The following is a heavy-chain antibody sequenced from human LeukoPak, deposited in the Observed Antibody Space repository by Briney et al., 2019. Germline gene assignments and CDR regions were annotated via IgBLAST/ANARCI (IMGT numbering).Heavy chain of an antibody. CDR3: ARAGRLPHPQYYFDY. J-gene: IGHJ4*02. Sequence: GGSLRLSCAASGFTFNTFTMNWVRQAPGKGLELVSSISSSSSSTYYADSVKGRFTISRDNAKNSLYLHMNSLRAEDTAVYFCARAGRLPHPQYYFDYWGQGTLVTVSS. CDR2: ISSSSSST. D-gene: IGHD6-25*01. CDR1: GFTFNTFT. V-gene: IGHV3-21*01.